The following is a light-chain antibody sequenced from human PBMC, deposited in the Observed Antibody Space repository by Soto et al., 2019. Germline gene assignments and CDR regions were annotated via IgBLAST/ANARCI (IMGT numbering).Light chain of an antibody. J-gene: IGLJ1*01. Sequence: QSVLTQPRSVSGSPGQSVTISCTGTSGDVGAYDRVSWYQHHPTKAPKLIIYEVSKRPSGVPDRFSGSKSGNTASLTISGLQAADEADYYCTLYTSENAYVFGTGTKLTVL. CDR2: EVS. CDR3: TLYTSENAYV. V-gene: IGLV2-18*01. CDR1: SGDVGAYDR.